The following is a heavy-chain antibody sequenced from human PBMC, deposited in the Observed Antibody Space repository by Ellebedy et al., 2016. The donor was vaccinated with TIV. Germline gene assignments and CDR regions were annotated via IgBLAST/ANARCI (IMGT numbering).Heavy chain of an antibody. CDR1: GFTFRNSA. J-gene: IGHJ2*01. V-gene: IGHV3-30*18. CDR2: ISYEGSDQ. D-gene: IGHD2-15*01. Sequence: GESLKISCGASGFTFRNSAMHWVRQAPGKGLEWVAVISYEGSDQKYVDSVEGRFTISRDNSKNTLYLQMNSLRAYDTAVYYCAKDGDCSSSSCYGWYFDLWGRGTLVTVSS. CDR3: AKDGDCSSSSCYGWYFDL.